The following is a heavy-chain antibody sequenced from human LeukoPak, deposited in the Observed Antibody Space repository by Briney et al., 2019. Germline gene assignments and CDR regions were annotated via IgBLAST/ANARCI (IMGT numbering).Heavy chain of an antibody. CDR3: ARDRLPYDYGDYGDAFDI. V-gene: IGHV3-48*02. CDR1: GFTFSSYS. J-gene: IGHJ3*02. CDR2: ISSSSSSTI. D-gene: IGHD4-17*01. Sequence: GGSLRLSCAASGFTFSSYSMNWVRQAPGKGLEWVSYISSSSSSTIYYADSVKGRFTISRDNAKNSLYLQMNSLRDEDTAVYYCARDRLPYDYGDYGDAFDIWGQGTMVTVSS.